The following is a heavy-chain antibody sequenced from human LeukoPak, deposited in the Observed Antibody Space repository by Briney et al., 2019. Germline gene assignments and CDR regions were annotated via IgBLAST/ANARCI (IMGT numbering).Heavy chain of an antibody. J-gene: IGHJ4*02. CDR3: ATLTTVVTAYYFDY. V-gene: IGHV4-4*09. Sequence: PSETLSLTCTVSGGSISSYYWSWIRQPPGKGLEWIGYINHSGSTDYNPSLKSRVTISVDTSKSQFSLKLTSVTAADTAVYYCATLTTVVTAYYFDYWGQGTLVTVSS. D-gene: IGHD4-23*01. CDR2: INHSGST. CDR1: GGSISSYY.